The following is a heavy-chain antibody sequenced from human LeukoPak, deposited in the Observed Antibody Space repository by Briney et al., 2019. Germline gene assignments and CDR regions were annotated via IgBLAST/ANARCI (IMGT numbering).Heavy chain of an antibody. Sequence: SETLSLTCAVSGHSISSGYYWGWIRQPPGKGLEWIGSIYHSGSTYYNPSLKSRVTISVDTSKNQFSLKLSSVTAADTAVYYCAKSEQQLGPRRWFDPWGQGTLVTVSS. CDR1: GHSISSGYY. CDR2: IYHSGST. J-gene: IGHJ5*02. CDR3: AKSEQQLGPRRWFDP. D-gene: IGHD6-13*01. V-gene: IGHV4-38-2*01.